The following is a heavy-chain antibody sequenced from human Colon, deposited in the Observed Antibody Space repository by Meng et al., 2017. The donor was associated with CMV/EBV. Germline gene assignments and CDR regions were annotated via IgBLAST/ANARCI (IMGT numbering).Heavy chain of an antibody. J-gene: IGHJ4*02. CDR1: GYPFIGYW. CDR2: IYPADSDT. Sequence: GESLKISCKASGYPFIGYWIAWVRQTPGKGLEWMGVIYPADSDTRYNPSFQGQVTISADKSINTAYLQWTSLKASDSAMYYCARPPYYSGSSAPYFDLWGQGTLVTVSS. D-gene: IGHD6-6*01. CDR3: ARPPYYSGSSAPYFDL. V-gene: IGHV5-51*01.